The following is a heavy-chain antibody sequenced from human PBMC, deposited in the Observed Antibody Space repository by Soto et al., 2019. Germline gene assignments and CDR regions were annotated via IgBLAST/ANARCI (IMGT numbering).Heavy chain of an antibody. CDR3: AKGPAGGDTHRSADY. CDR1: GFTFSNYG. J-gene: IGHJ4*02. D-gene: IGHD3-16*01. CDR2: IRNDGSNE. V-gene: IGHV3-30*18. Sequence: GGSLRLSCAASGFTFSNYGMHWVRQAPGKGLEWVAVIRNDGSNEYYADSVKGRFTISRDNPKHALYLQMNSLRAEDTAVYYCAKGPAGGDTHRSADYWGQGALVTVSS.